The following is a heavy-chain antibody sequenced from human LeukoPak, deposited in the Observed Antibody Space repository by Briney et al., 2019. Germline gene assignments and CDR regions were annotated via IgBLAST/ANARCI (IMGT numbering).Heavy chain of an antibody. J-gene: IGHJ5*02. CDR2: ISAYNGNT. CDR3: ARDNSIADRGWWFDP. D-gene: IGHD4-23*01. Sequence: ASVKVSCKASGYTFTSYGIGWVRQAPGQGLEWMGWISAYNGNTNYAQKLQGRVTMTTDTSTSTVYMELSSLRSDDTAVYYCARDNSIADRGWWFDPWGQGTLVTVSS. CDR1: GYTFTSYG. V-gene: IGHV1-18*01.